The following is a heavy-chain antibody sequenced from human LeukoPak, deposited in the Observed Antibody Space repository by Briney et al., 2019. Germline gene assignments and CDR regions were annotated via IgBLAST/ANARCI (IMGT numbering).Heavy chain of an antibody. CDR3: ASQNRYCTNGVCFNYFDY. D-gene: IGHD2-8*01. J-gene: IGHJ4*02. CDR1: GGSISSSSYY. Sequence: KPSETLSLTCTVSGGSISSSSYYWGWIRQPPGKGLEWIGRIFDCGSTYYNPSLRSRFTISVDTSKSQFSLKLSSVTVADTAGYYCASQNRYCTNGVCFNYFDYWGQGTLVSVSS. V-gene: IGHV4-39*01. CDR2: IFDCGST.